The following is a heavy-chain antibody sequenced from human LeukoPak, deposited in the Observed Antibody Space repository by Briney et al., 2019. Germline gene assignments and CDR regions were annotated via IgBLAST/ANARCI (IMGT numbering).Heavy chain of an antibody. J-gene: IGHJ4*02. D-gene: IGHD3-3*01. CDR3: ARELNTYYDFWSGYYTGMGPHYFDY. Sequence: GGSLRLSCAASGFTFSSYAMPWVRQAPGKGLEWVAVISYDGSNKYYADSVKGRFTISRDNSKNTLYLQMNSLRAEDTAVYYCARELNTYYDFWSGYYTGMGPHYFDYWGQGTLVTVSS. CDR1: GFTFSSYA. V-gene: IGHV3-30-3*01. CDR2: ISYDGSNK.